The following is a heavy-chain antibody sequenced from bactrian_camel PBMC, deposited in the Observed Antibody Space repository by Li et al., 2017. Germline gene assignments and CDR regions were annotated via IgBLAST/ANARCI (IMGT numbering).Heavy chain of an antibody. J-gene: IGHJ4*01. Sequence: HVQLVESGGGSVQAGGSLRLSCAPSGDDYNTNYMVVAWFRQGPGKKREGIAAIGTGGEGTACADPVKGRFTISKDNAKKIVYLQMNSLKPEDTAVYSCAVYGGLRRICPRLDLFDSGHVPYRGQGTQVTVS. V-gene: IGHV3S53*01. CDR1: GDDYNTNY. D-gene: IGHD3*01. CDR3: AVYGGLRRICPRLDLFDSGHVPY. CDR2: IGTGGEGT.